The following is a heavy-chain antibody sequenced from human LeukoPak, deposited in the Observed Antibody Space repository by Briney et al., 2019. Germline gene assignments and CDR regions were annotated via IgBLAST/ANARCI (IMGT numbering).Heavy chain of an antibody. CDR1: GFTFSSYW. V-gene: IGHV3-21*01. J-gene: IGHJ4*02. CDR3: AKDREQWLILDY. Sequence: GGSLRLSCAASGFTFSSYWMNWVRQAPGKGLEWVSSISSSSSYIYYADSVKGRFTISRDNAKNSLYLQMNSLRAEDTAVYYCAKDREQWLILDYWGQGTLVTVSS. D-gene: IGHD6-19*01. CDR2: ISSSSSYI.